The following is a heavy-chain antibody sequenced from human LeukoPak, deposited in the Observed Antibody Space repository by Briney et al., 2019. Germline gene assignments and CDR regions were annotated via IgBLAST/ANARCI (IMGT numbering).Heavy chain of an antibody. V-gene: IGHV3-7*01. CDR1: GFTFSSYW. CDR2: IKQDGSEK. Sequence: GGSLRLSCAASGFTFSSYWTSWVRQAPGKGLEWVANIKQDGSEKYYVDSVKGRFTISRDNAKNSLYLQMNSLRAEDTAVYYCARDAWIQLWSYYYYYMDVWGKGTTVTVSS. D-gene: IGHD5-18*01. CDR3: ARDAWIQLWSYYYYYMDV. J-gene: IGHJ6*03.